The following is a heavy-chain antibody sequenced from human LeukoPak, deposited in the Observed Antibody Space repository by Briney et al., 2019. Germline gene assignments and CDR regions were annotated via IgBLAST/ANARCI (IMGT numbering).Heavy chain of an antibody. CDR2: INHSGST. J-gene: IGHJ4*02. D-gene: IGHD2-15*01. CDR1: GGSFSGYY. CDR3: ARGRCSGGSCYSGTYYFDY. Sequence: SETLSLTCAAYGGSFSGYYWSWIRQPPGKGLEWIGEINHSGSTNYNPSLKSRVTISVDTSKNQFSLKLSSVTAADTAVYYCARGRCSGGSCYSGTYYFDYWGQGTLVTVSS. V-gene: IGHV4-34*01.